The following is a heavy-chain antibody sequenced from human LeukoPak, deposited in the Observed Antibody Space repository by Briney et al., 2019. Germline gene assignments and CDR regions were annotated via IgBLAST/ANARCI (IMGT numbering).Heavy chain of an antibody. CDR2: IKQDGSEK. J-gene: IGHJ5*02. CDR3: ARDPSNYYDSSGYWGNWFDP. Sequence: PGGSLRLSCAASGFTFSSYWMSWVRQAPGKGLEWVANIKQDGSEKYYVDSVKGRFTISRDNAKNSLYLQMNSLRAEDTAVYYCARDPSNYYDSSGYWGNWFDPWGQGTLVTVSS. V-gene: IGHV3-7*01. CDR1: GFTFSSYW. D-gene: IGHD3-22*01.